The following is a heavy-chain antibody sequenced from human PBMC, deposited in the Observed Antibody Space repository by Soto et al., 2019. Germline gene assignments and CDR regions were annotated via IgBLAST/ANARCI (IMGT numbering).Heavy chain of an antibody. J-gene: IGHJ6*02. CDR2: INHRGSI. CDR1: GGSFSGYY. D-gene: IGHD3-9*01. CDR3: ARGSRRTIPAASGGDYYSQGLDV. Sequence: QVQLQQWGAGLLKPSETLSLNCAVYGGSFSGYYWSWIRQPPGKGLEWIGEINHRGSINYNPSLKRRRPMSVETAQNEFSLKLTSVSAADPAGCYRARGSRRTIPAASGGDYYSQGLDVWGQGTAVTVSS. V-gene: IGHV4-34*01.